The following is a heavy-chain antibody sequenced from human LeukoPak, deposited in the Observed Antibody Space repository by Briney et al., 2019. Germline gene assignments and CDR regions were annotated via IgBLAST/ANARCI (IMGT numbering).Heavy chain of an antibody. V-gene: IGHV4-34*01. CDR3: ARGSHCSSTSCSDY. Sequence: KSSETLSLTCAVYGGSFSGYYWSWIRQPPGKGLEWIGEINHSGSTNYNPSLKSQVTISVDTSKNQFSLKLSSVTAADTALYYCARGSHCSSTSCSDYWGQGTLVTVSS. CDR2: INHSGST. J-gene: IGHJ4*02. CDR1: GGSFSGYY. D-gene: IGHD2-2*01.